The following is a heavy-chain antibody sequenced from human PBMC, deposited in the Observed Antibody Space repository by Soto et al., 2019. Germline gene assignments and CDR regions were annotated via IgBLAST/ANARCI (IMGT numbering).Heavy chain of an antibody. CDR2: IYYSGGT. D-gene: IGHD6-13*01. Sequence: PSETLSLTCTVSGGSLSSYYWNWIRQPPGKGLEWIGYIYYSGGTNYIPSLKSRVTMSVDTSKNQFSLKLSSVTAADTAVYYCARESPAAGYFDYWGQGTLVTVSS. J-gene: IGHJ4*02. CDR3: ARESPAAGYFDY. CDR1: GGSLSSYY. V-gene: IGHV4-59*01.